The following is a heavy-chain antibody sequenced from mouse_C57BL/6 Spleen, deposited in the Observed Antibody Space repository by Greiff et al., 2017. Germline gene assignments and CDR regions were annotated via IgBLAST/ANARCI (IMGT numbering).Heavy chain of an antibody. CDR3: ASTGSSYAMDY. CDR1: GYTFTSYW. J-gene: IGHJ4*01. Sequence: VQLQQPGAELVRPGTSVKLSCKASGYTFTSYWMHWVKQRPGQGLEWIGVIDPSDSYTNYNQKFKGKATLTVDTSSSTAYMQLSSLTSEDAAVYYCASTGSSYAMDYWGQGTSVTVSS. CDR2: IDPSDSYT. V-gene: IGHV1-59*01. D-gene: IGHD1-1*01.